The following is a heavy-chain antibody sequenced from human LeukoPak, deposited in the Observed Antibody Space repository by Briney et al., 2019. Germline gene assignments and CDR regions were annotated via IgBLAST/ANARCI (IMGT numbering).Heavy chain of an antibody. D-gene: IGHD2-2*01. J-gene: IGHJ6*04. V-gene: IGHV3-48*03. Sequence: PGGSLRLSCAASGFTFSSYEMNWVRQAPGKGLEWVSYISSSGSTIYYADSVKGRFTISGDNAKNSLYLQMNSLRAEDTAVYYCWGYCSSTSCYYSDYYYGMDVWGKGTMVTVSS. CDR3: WGYCSSTSCYYSDYYYGMDV. CDR1: GFTFSSYE. CDR2: ISSSGSTI.